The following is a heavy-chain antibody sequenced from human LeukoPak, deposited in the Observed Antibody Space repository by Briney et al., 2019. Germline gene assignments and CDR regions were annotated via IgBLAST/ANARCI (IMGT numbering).Heavy chain of an antibody. CDR3: ARVGKNYYDSSGYYYLFDY. D-gene: IGHD3-22*01. Sequence: GGSLRLSCAASGFTFGDYAMSWVRQPPGKGLEWVSGISGSGGSTHYADSVKGRFTISRDNSKNTLYLQMNGLRAEDTAVYYCARVGKNYYDSSGYYYLFDYWGQGTLVTVSS. J-gene: IGHJ4*02. CDR1: GFTFGDYA. CDR2: ISGSGGST. V-gene: IGHV3-23*01.